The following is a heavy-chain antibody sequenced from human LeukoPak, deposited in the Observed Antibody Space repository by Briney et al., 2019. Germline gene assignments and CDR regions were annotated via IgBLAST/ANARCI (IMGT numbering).Heavy chain of an antibody. Sequence: SETLSLTCTVSGGSISSSSYYWGWIRQPPGKGLEWIGSIYYSGSTYYNPSLKSRVTISVDTSKNQFSLKLSSVTAADTAVYYCARLLPSPGVEDWFDPWGQGTLVTVSS. V-gene: IGHV4-39*01. D-gene: IGHD3-10*01. CDR3: ARLLPSPGVEDWFDP. CDR1: GGSISSSSYY. J-gene: IGHJ5*02. CDR2: IYYSGST.